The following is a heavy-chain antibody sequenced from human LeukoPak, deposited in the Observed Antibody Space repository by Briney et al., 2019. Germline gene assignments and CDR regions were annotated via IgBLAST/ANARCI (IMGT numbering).Heavy chain of an antibody. Sequence: SETLSLTCTVSGGSMRSQYWSWIRQLPGKGLECIGYIHYSGSTGYNPSLKSRVTISIDTSKNQFSLNLRSVIAADTAVYKCARSDEYGSGSDWTTPFDAFDIWGQGTMVTVSS. CDR3: ARSDEYGSGSDWTTPFDAFDI. D-gene: IGHD3-10*01. CDR1: GGSMRSQY. J-gene: IGHJ3*02. V-gene: IGHV4-59*11. CDR2: IHYSGST.